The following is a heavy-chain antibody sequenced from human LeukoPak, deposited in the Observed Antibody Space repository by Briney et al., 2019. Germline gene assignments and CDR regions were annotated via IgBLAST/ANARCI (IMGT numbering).Heavy chain of an antibody. Sequence: PGGSLRLSCVASGFTFSSHAMSWVRQAPGEGLEWVSAISGSGVTTHYAGSVKGRFSISRDNSKNTLYLQMNSLRAEDTALYYCAKKVVVGATSPYSDFQDWGQGTLVTVSS. CDR3: AKKVVVGATSPYSDFQD. CDR2: ISGSGVTT. D-gene: IGHD1-26*01. V-gene: IGHV3-23*01. J-gene: IGHJ1*01. CDR1: GFTFSSHA.